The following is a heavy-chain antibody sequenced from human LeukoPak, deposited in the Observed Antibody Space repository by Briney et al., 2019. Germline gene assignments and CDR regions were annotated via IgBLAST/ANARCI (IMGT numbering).Heavy chain of an antibody. CDR1: GFTFSDYE. D-gene: IGHD1-14*01. CDR2: ISSSGSIR. J-gene: IGHJ6*02. CDR3: AKYLTARGPPYALDV. Sequence: GGSLRLSCAASGFTFSDYEMNWVRQAPGKGLEWVSYISSSGSIRYSADSVKGRFTISRDNSKNTLYLQMNSLRAEDSAVYYCAKYLTARGPPYALDVWGQGTTVTVSS. V-gene: IGHV3-48*03.